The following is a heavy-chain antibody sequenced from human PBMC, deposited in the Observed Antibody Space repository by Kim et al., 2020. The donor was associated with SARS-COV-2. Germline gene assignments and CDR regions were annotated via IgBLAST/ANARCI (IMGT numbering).Heavy chain of an antibody. D-gene: IGHD3-3*01. Sequence: SETLSLTCTVSGGSISSSSYYWGWIRQPPGKGLEWIGSIYYSGSTYYNPSLKSRVTISVDTSKNQFSLKLSSVTAADTAVYYCARGTTYYDFWSGYSGEYYFDYWGQGTLVTVSS. CDR1: GGSISSSSYY. CDR3: ARGTTYYDFWSGYSGEYYFDY. J-gene: IGHJ4*02. CDR2: IYYSGST. V-gene: IGHV4-39*01.